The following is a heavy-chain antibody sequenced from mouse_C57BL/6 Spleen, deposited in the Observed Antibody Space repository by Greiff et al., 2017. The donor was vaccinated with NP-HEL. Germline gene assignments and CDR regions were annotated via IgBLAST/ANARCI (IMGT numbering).Heavy chain of an antibody. J-gene: IGHJ3*01. CDR3: ASHYGSSSCFAY. V-gene: IGHV14-3*01. CDR2: IDPANGNT. D-gene: IGHD1-1*01. CDR1: GFNIKNTY. Sequence: EVQLQQSVAELVRPGASVKLSCTASGFNIKNTYMHWVKQRPEQGLEWIGRIDPANGNTKYAPKFQGKATITADTSSNTADLQLSSLTSEATAIYYCASHYGSSSCFAYWGQGTLVTVSA.